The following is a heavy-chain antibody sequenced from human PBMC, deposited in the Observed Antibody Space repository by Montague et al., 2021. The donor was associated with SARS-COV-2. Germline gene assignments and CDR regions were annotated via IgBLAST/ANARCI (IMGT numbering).Heavy chain of an antibody. Sequence: SVKVSCKVSGYTISDIPMHWVRQAPGNGLEWMGSFDPEYDETVYAQKFQGRVSMNADPSTQTAYMELTNLTSEDTAVYYCATHSISGVIIYAFAFWGQGTMVAVSS. V-gene: IGHV1-24*01. CDR3: ATHSISGVIIYAFAF. J-gene: IGHJ3*01. CDR2: FDPEYDET. D-gene: IGHD3-3*02. CDR1: GYTISDIP.